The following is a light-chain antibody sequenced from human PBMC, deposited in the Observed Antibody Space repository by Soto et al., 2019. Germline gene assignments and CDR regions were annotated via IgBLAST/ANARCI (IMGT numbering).Light chain of an antibody. CDR1: QDISNY. J-gene: IGKJ4*01. CDR3: QSGVT. V-gene: IGKV1-5*03. Sequence: DIQMTQSPSSLSASVGDRVTITCQASQDISNYLNWYQQKPGKAPKLLIYQASSLQSGVPSRFSGSGSGTEFTLTISSLQPDDFATYYCQSGVTFGGGTKVDIK. CDR2: QAS.